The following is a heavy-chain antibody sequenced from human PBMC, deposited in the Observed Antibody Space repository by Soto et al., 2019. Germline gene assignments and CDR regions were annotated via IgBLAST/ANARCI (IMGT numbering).Heavy chain of an antibody. J-gene: IGHJ4*02. CDR1: GCSISSSSYY. CDR3: ARGAFEYSGYVCFDY. CDR2: INHSGST. D-gene: IGHD5-12*01. V-gene: IGHV4-39*07. Sequence: SETLSLTCTVSGCSISSSSYYWGWIRQPPGKGLEWIGSINHSGSTNYNPSLKSRVTISVDTSKNQFSLKLSSVTAADTAVYYCARGAFEYSGYVCFDYWGQGTLVTVSS.